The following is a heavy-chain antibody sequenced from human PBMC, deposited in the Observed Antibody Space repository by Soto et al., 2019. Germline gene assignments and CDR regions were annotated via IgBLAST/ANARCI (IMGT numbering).Heavy chain of an antibody. Sequence: QVQLVESGGGVVQPGRSLRLSCAASGFTFSSFGMHWVRQAPGKGLEWVAVIWHDGRNKYSADFVKGRFTISRDNSKNTLYLQMNSLRAEDTAVYYCASRSPALDYWGQGTLVTVSS. CDR2: IWHDGRNK. D-gene: IGHD2-2*01. CDR3: ASRSPALDY. V-gene: IGHV3-33*01. CDR1: GFTFSSFG. J-gene: IGHJ4*02.